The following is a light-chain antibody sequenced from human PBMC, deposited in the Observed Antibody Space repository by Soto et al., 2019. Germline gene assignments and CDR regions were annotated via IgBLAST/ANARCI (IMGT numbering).Light chain of an antibody. CDR1: QSVSSN. V-gene: IGKV3-15*01. CDR2: DAS. J-gene: IGKJ1*01. Sequence: EIVMTQSPATLSVSPGERATLSCRASQSVSSNLAWYQHKAGQAPRLLIYDASTMATGIPARFSGSGSGTDFTLTISSLQSEDFAVYYCQQYNNWPWTFGQGTKVEIK. CDR3: QQYNNWPWT.